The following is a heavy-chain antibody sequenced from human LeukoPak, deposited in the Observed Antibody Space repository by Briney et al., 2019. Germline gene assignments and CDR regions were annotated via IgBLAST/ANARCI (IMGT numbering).Heavy chain of an antibody. Sequence: SETLSLTCAVYGGSFSGYYWSWLRQPPGKGLEWICEINHSGSTNYNPSVKGRVTISVDKSKNKFSLKMSSVSAEDTAVYYCARYHRVVATRVDKRVDKLFDPWGQGTLVTVSS. CDR2: INHSGST. J-gene: IGHJ5*02. CDR3: ARYHRVVATRVDKRVDKLFDP. D-gene: IGHD2-15*01. V-gene: IGHV4-34*01. CDR1: GGSFSGYY.